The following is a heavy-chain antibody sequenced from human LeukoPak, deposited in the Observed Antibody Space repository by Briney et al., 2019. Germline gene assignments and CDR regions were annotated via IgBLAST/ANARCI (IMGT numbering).Heavy chain of an antibody. Sequence: GGSLRLSCAASGFTFRNYVIPWVRQAPGKGLEWVEVPSSDLNVKLYADSVKGRFTISRDNSRSTLYLQMNSLRPEDTAIYYCAREGYYGSGSPPSLYFDYWGQGTLVTVSS. J-gene: IGHJ4*02. D-gene: IGHD3-10*01. V-gene: IGHV3-30-3*01. CDR2: PSSDLNVK. CDR1: GFTFRNYV. CDR3: AREGYYGSGSPPSLYFDY.